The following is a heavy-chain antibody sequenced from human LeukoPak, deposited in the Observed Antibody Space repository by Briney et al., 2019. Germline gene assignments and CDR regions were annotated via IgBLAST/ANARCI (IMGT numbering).Heavy chain of an antibody. CDR2: IYSGGST. J-gene: IGHJ6*03. Sequence: GGSLRLSCAASGFTVSSNYMSWVRQAPGKGLEWVSVIYSGGSTYYADSVKGRFTISRDNSKNTLHLQMNSLRAEDTAVYYCARTHAYYYYYMDVWGKGTTVTVSS. CDR3: ARTHAYYYYYMDV. V-gene: IGHV3-66*02. CDR1: GFTVSSNY.